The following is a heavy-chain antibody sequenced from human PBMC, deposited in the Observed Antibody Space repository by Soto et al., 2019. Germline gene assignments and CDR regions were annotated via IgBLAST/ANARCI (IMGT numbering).Heavy chain of an antibody. V-gene: IGHV3-30*18. CDR2: ISYDGSNK. Sequence: PGGSLRLSWASSGFTFSSYGMHWVRQAPGKGLEWIAVISYDGSNKYYADSVKGRLTTSKDNSKNTLYLQMNRLRAEDTAVYYCAQGDEDYYYYMDAWGKGTTVTVSS. D-gene: IGHD2-21*02. CDR1: GFTFSSYG. CDR3: AQGDEDYYYYMDA. J-gene: IGHJ6*03.